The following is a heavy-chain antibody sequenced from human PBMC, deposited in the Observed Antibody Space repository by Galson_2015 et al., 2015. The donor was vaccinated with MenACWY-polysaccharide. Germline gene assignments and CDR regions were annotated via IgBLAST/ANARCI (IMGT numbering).Heavy chain of an antibody. CDR2: IRGSGNS. D-gene: IGHD2-15*01. CDR1: GGFISSGGHY. V-gene: IGHV4-31*03. CDR3: ARAGRADTVVVGYGWGLDY. J-gene: IGHJ4*02. Sequence: TLSLTCTVSGGFISSGGHYWTWIRQHPEKGLEWIAYIRGSGNSNYNPSLKSRVIISVDTSKNQFSLSLSSVTAADTAMYYCARAGRADTVVVGYGWGLDYWGQGSLVTVSS.